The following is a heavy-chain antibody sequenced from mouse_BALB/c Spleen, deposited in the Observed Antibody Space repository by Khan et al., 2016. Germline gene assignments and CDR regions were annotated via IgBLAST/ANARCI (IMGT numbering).Heavy chain of an antibody. V-gene: IGHV3-2*02. Sequence: EVKLLESGPGLVKPSQSLSLTCTVTGYSITSDYAWNWFRQFPGNKLEWMGYIGYSGSTSYNPSLKSRISITRDTSRNQFFLQLNSVTTEDTSTYYCARNLHYFGSSYWYFDVWGAGTTVTVSS. CDR3: ARNLHYFGSSYWYFDV. D-gene: IGHD1-1*01. J-gene: IGHJ1*01. CDR1: GYSITSDYA. CDR2: IGYSGST.